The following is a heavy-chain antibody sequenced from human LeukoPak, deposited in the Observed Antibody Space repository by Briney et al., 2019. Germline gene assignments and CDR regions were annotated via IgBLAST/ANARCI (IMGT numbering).Heavy chain of an antibody. J-gene: IGHJ6*03. D-gene: IGHD3-3*01. CDR2: IYYSGST. CDR1: GGSISSYY. V-gene: IGHV4-59*01. CDR3: ARDVWSGYLSNYYYYYMDV. Sequence: SETLSLTCTVSGGSISSYYWSWIRQPPGKGREWIGYIYYSGSTNYNPSLKSRVTISVDTSKNQFSLKLSSVTAADTAVYYCARDVWSGYLSNYYYYYMDVWGKGTTVTVSS.